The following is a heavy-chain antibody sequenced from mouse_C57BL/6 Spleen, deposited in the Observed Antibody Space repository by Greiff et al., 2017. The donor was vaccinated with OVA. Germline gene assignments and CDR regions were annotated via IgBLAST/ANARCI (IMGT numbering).Heavy chain of an antibody. CDR1: GYTFTDYE. J-gene: IGHJ2*01. Sequence: VQLQQSGAELVRPGASVTLSCKASGYTFTDYEMHWVKQTPVHGLEWIGAIDPETGGTAYNQKFKGKAILTADKSSSTAYLELRSLTSEDSAGDSCTKGTPCDYWGQGTTLTVAS. CDR2: IDPETGGT. CDR3: TKGTPCDY. D-gene: IGHD3-3*01. V-gene: IGHV1-15*01.